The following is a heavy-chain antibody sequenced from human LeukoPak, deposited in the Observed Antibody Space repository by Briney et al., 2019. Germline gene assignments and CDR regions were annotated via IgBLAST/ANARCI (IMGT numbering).Heavy chain of an antibody. D-gene: IGHD6-13*01. J-gene: IGHJ5*02. CDR3: ASSLAAAGTRNWFDP. CDR1: GGSISSYY. Sequence: SETLSLTCTVSGGSISSYYWSWIRQPPGKGLEWIGYIHFSGSTNYNPSLKSRVTISVDTSKNQFSLKLSSVTAADTAVYYCASSLAAAGTRNWFDPWGQGTLVTVSS. V-gene: IGHV4-59*12. CDR2: IHFSGST.